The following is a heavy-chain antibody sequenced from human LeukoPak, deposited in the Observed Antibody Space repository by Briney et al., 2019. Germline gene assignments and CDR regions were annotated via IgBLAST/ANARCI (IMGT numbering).Heavy chain of an antibody. CDR2: IYTSGST. J-gene: IGHJ4*02. Sequence: PSETLSLTCTVSGGSISSYYWSWIRQPAGKGLEWIGRIYTSGSTNYNPSLKSRVTMSVDTSKNQFSLKLSSVTAADTAVYYCAREPLPYCSGGRCYESAIDYWGQGTLVTVSS. CDR1: GGSISSYY. V-gene: IGHV4-4*07. CDR3: AREPLPYCSGGRCYESAIDY. D-gene: IGHD2-15*01.